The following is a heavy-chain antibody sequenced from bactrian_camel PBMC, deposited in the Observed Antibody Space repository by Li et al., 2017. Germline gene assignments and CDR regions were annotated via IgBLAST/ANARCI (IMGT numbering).Heavy chain of an antibody. V-gene: IGHV3S53*01. CDR2: IDSDGLA. CDR1: GYTYSSYC. J-gene: IGHJ6*01. CDR3: AADLGDCSTGDCYCHPANDFRY. Sequence: HVQLVESGGGLVQPGGSLRLSCSASGYTYSSYCTGWFRQAPGKEREGVAVIDSDGLAKYADSVQGRFTISRDYAKKMLILEMTGLKPEDTAMYYCAADLGDCSTGDCYCHPANDFRYWGQGTQVTVS. D-gene: IGHD3*01.